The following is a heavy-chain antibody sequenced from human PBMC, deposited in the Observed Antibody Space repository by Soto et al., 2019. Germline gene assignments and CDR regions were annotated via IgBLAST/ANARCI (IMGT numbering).Heavy chain of an antibody. Sequence: PSETLSLTCTVSGVSISSYYWSWIRQPPGKGLEWIGYIYYSGSTNYNPSLKSRITISVDTSKNQFSLKLSSVTAADTAVYYCARARGSSWYDGSYYYGMDVWGQGTTVTVSS. CDR3: ARARGSSWYDGSYYYGMDV. J-gene: IGHJ6*02. V-gene: IGHV4-59*01. D-gene: IGHD6-13*01. CDR1: GVSISSYY. CDR2: IYYSGST.